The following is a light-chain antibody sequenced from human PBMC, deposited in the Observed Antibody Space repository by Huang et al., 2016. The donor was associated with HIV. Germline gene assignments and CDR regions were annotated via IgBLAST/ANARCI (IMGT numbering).Light chain of an antibody. V-gene: IGKV1-39*01. Sequence: DIQMTQSPSSLSASVGDRVTITCLASQTISSYLNWYQHKTGKAPKVLIYGSSNLHSGVPSRFSGSGSGTDFTLTISSLQPEDFATYYCQQTYNTPYTFGQGTKLEIK. J-gene: IGKJ2*01. CDR1: QTISSY. CDR3: QQTYNTPYT. CDR2: GSS.